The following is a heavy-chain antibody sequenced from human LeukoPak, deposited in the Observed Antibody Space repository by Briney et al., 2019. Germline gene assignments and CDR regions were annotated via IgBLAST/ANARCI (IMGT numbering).Heavy chain of an antibody. D-gene: IGHD2-2*01. CDR2: IYSGGST. Sequence: GGSLRLSCAASGFTVSSNYMSWVRQAPGKGLEWVSVIYSGGSTYYADSVKGRFTISRDNSKNTLYLQMNSLRAEDTAVYYCARDIGVVVPAATDYWGQGTLVTVSS. J-gene: IGHJ4*02. V-gene: IGHV3-53*05. CDR3: ARDIGVVVPAATDY. CDR1: GFTVSSNY.